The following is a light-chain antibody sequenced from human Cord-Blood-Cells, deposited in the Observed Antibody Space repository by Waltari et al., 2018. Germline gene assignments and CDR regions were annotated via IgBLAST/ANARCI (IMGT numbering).Light chain of an antibody. J-gene: IGKJ3*01. V-gene: IGKV3-11*01. CDR2: DAS. Sequence: EIVLTQSPATLSLSPGESATLSCRASQSVSSYLAWYQQKPGQAPRLLIYDASNSATGIPARFSGSGSGTDFTLTISSLEPEDFAVYYCQQRSNWPTFGPGTKVDI. CDR1: QSVSSY. CDR3: QQRSNWPT.